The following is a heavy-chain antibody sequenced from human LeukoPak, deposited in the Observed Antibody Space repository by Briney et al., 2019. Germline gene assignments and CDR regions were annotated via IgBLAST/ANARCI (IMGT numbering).Heavy chain of an antibody. D-gene: IGHD3-3*01. Sequence: GGSLRLSCAASGFTVSSNYMSWVRQAPGKGLEWVSVIYSGGSTYYADSVKGRFTISRDNSKNTLYLQMNSLRAEDTAVYYCARVSEFDYYDFWSGYYPSNLANDAFDIWGQGTMVTVSS. CDR2: IYSGGST. CDR1: GFTVSSNY. V-gene: IGHV3-53*01. J-gene: IGHJ3*02. CDR3: ARVSEFDYYDFWSGYYPSNLANDAFDI.